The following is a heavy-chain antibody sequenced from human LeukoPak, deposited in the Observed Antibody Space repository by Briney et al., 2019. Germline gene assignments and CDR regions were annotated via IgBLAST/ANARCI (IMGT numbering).Heavy chain of an antibody. Sequence: GESLKISCKGSGYSFTSYWIGWVRQMPGKGLEWMGIIYPGDSDTRYSPSFQGQVTISADKSISTAYLQWSSLTASDTAMYYCASRPFETTVVPWDFYWGQGTQVTVSS. CDR2: IYPGDSDT. CDR3: ASRPFETTVVPWDFY. J-gene: IGHJ4*02. V-gene: IGHV5-51*01. D-gene: IGHD4-23*01. CDR1: GYSFTSYW.